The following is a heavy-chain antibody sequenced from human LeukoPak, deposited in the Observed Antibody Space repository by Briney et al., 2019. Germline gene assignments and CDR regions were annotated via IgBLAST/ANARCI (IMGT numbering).Heavy chain of an antibody. Sequence: PSETLSLTCTVSGGSISSYYWSWIRQPPGMGLEWIGYIYYSGSTNYNPSLKSRVTISVDTSKNQFSLKLSSVTAADTAVYYCARSADITMVRGVIPPYYYYGMDVWGQGTTVTVSS. V-gene: IGHV4-59*01. CDR2: IYYSGST. CDR1: GGSISSYY. J-gene: IGHJ6*02. D-gene: IGHD3-10*01. CDR3: ARSADITMVRGVIPPYYYYGMDV.